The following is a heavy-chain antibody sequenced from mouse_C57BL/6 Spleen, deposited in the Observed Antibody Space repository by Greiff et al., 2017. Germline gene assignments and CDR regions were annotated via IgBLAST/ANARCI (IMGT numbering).Heavy chain of an antibody. CDR3: ATPIYDGYYDYAMDY. V-gene: IGHV5-17*01. D-gene: IGHD2-3*01. Sequence: EVKVVESGGGLVKPGGSLKLSCAASGFTFSDYGMHWVRQAPEKGLEWVAYISSGSSTIYYADTVKGRFTISRDNAKNTLFLQMTSLRSEDTAMYYCATPIYDGYYDYAMDYWGQGTSVTVSS. J-gene: IGHJ4*01. CDR2: ISSGSSTI. CDR1: GFTFSDYG.